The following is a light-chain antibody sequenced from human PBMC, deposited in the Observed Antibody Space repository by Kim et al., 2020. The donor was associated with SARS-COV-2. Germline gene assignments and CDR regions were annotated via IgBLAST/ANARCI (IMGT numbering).Light chain of an antibody. J-gene: IGLJ2*01. CDR3: NSWDSSGNHRV. CDR2: GKN. Sequence: SSELTQDPAVSVALGQTVRITCQGDSLRSYYASWYQQKPGQAPVLVIYGKNNRPSGIPDRFSGSSSGNTASLTITGAQAEDEADYYCNSWDSSGNHRVFG. CDR1: SLRSYY. V-gene: IGLV3-19*01.